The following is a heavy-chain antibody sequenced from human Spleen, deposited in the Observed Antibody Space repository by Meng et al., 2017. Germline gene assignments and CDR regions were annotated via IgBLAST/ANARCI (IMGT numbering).Heavy chain of an antibody. CDR1: GYRFASYW. CDR2: IYPGDSDT. J-gene: IGHJ3*02. CDR3: ARVDDYGSGSYYGCSFDM. V-gene: IGHV5-51*01. Sequence: GGSLRLSCKGSGYRFASYWIGWVRQMPGKGLEWMGIIYPGDSDTTYSPSFQGQGTFSVDKSISTAYLQWSSLKASDTGVYFCARVDDYGSGSYYGCSFDMWGQGTMVTVSS. D-gene: IGHD3-10*01.